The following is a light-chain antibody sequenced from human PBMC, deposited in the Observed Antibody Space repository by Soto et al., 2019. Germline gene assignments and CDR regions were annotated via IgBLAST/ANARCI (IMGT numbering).Light chain of an antibody. CDR2: LEGRGSY. CDR1: SGHNSYI. V-gene: IGLV4-60*02. Sequence: QAVVTQSSSASASLGSSVKLTCALSSGHNSYIIAWHQQQPGKAPRYLMTLEGRGSYNEGSGVPDRFSGSSSGADRYLTISNLQFEDEADYYCETWDSNSWVFGGGTKLTVL. J-gene: IGLJ3*02. CDR3: ETWDSNSWV.